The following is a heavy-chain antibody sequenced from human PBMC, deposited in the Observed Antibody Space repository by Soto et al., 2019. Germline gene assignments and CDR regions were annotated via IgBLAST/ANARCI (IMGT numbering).Heavy chain of an antibody. D-gene: IGHD3-3*01. CDR3: ARITYYDFWSGYYPDYYYYGMDV. CDR2: IYYSGST. CDR1: GGSISSGGYY. V-gene: IGHV4-31*03. Sequence: SETLSLTCTVSGGSISSGGYYWNWIRQHPGKGLEWIGYIYYSGSTYYNPSLKSRVTISVDTSKNQFSLKLSSVTAADTAVYYCARITYYDFWSGYYPDYYYYGMDVWGQGTTVTVSS. J-gene: IGHJ6*02.